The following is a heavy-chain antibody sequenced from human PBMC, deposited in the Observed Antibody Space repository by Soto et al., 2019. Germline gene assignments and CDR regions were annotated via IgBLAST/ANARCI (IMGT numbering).Heavy chain of an antibody. CDR1: GFTFSSYS. V-gene: IGHV3-21*01. Sequence: GGSLRLSCAASGFTFSSYSMNWVRQAPGKGLEWVSSISSSSYIYYADSVKGRFTISRDNAKNSLYLQMDSLRAEDTAVYYCARDLAPPLPKDQKNWGQGTLVTVSS. J-gene: IGHJ4*02. CDR2: ISSSSYI. CDR3: ARDLAPPLPKDQKN.